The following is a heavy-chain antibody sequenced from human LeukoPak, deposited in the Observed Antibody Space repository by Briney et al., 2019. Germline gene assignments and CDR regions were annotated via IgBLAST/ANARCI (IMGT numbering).Heavy chain of an antibody. CDR3: ARGEYMWYSSSWGFDP. CDR2: INPNSGGT. CDR1: GYTFTGYY. J-gene: IGHJ5*02. D-gene: IGHD6-13*01. Sequence: GASVKVSCKASGYTFTGYYMHWVRQAPGQGLEWMGWINPNSGGTNYAQKFQGRVTMTRDTSISTAYMELSRLRSDDTAVYYCARGEYMWYSSSWGFDPWGQGTLVTVSS. V-gene: IGHV1-2*02.